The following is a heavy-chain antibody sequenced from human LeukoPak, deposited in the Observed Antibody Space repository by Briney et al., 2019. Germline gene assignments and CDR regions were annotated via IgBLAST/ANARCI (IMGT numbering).Heavy chain of an antibody. CDR2: IKSKTDGGTV. CDR1: GGSIISYY. J-gene: IGHJ4*02. V-gene: IGHV3-15*01. CDR3: TKDHGSGSYYFDY. D-gene: IGHD3-10*01. Sequence: ETLSLTCTVSGGSIISYYWSWIRQPPGKGLEWVGRIKSKTDGGTVDYAAPVKGRFTISRDDLKNTLFLEMNSLKTEDTAVYYCTKDHGSGSYYFDYWGQGTLVTVSS.